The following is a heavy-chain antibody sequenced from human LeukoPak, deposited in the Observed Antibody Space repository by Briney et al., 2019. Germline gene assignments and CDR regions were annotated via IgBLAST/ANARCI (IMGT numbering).Heavy chain of an antibody. D-gene: IGHD5-18*01. J-gene: IGHJ6*02. CDR3: ARGPILLWSHIGMDV. CDR1: AFTFGDHA. V-gene: IGHV3-49*04. Sequence: PGRSMRLSCTGSAFTFGDHAMSWVRQAPGKGLEWEGFIRSKAYGGTTEYAASVQGRFTISRDDSISIAYLQMNSLKTEDTAFYFCARGPILLWSHIGMDVWGQGTTVTV. CDR2: IRSKAYGGTT.